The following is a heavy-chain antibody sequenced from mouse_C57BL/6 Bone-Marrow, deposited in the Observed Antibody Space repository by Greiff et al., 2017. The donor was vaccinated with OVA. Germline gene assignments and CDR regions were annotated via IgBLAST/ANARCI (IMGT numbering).Heavy chain of an antibody. J-gene: IGHJ1*03. CDR2: IDTSDSYT. Sequence: VQLQQPGAELVKPGASVKLSCKASGYTFTSYWMQWVKQRPGQGLEWIGEIDTSDSYTNYNQKLKGKATLTVDTSSSTAYMQLSSLTSEDSAVYYCARSLLLYWYFDVWGTGTTVTVSS. CDR3: ARSLLLYWYFDV. CDR1: GYTFTSYW. V-gene: IGHV1-50*01.